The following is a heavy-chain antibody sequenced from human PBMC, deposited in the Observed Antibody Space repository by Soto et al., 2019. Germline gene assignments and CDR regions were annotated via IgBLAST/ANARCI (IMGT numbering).Heavy chain of an antibody. D-gene: IGHD3-10*01. V-gene: IGHV5-10-1*01. CDR3: ARYMVRGEPYFHYGMDV. CDR2: IDPSDSYT. CDR1: GYSFTSYW. Sequence: GESLKISCKGSGYSFTSYWISWVRQMPGKGLEWMGRIDPSDSYTNYSPSFQGHVTISADKSISTAYLQWSSLKASDTAMYYCARYMVRGEPYFHYGMDVWGQGTTVTASS. J-gene: IGHJ6*02.